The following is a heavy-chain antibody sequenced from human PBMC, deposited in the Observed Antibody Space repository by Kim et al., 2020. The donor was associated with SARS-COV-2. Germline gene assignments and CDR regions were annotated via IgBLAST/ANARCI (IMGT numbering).Heavy chain of an antibody. V-gene: IGHV3-23*01. J-gene: IGHJ6*02. Sequence: YADSVQGLLTIARDNSKNTLYLQLNSLRVEDSAVYYCAKDLGYYGMDVWGQGTTVTVSS. CDR3: AKDLGYYGMDV. D-gene: IGHD7-27*01.